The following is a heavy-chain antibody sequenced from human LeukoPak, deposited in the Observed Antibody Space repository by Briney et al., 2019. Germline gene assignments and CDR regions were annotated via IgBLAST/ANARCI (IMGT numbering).Heavy chain of an antibody. CDR3: AKDNRFVSGTFHYYYGMDF. V-gene: IGHV3-30*18. CDR2: IAYDGIKK. Sequence: GGSLRLSCAASGFSFSYYGMLWVRQAPGKGLEWVAVIAYDGIKKDYAASLKGRFTVSRDNSKNTLYLQMDSLRAEDTAVYYCAKDNRFVSGTFHYYYGMDFWGQGTTVTVSS. J-gene: IGHJ6*02. CDR1: GFSFSYYG. D-gene: IGHD1-26*01.